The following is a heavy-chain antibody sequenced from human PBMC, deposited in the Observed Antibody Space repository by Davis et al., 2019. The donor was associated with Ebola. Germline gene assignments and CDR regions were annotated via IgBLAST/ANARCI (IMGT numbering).Heavy chain of an antibody. D-gene: IGHD3-22*01. J-gene: IGHJ4*02. Sequence: GESLKISCASPGFTFSSYAMSWVRQAPGKGLEWVSGISGSGGSTYYADSVKGRFSISRDKSKNTLYLQMNSLRAEDTDVYYCAREERISLIVEVIVAPGYFDYWGQGTLVTVSS. V-gene: IGHV3-23*01. CDR2: ISGSGGST. CDR1: GFTFSSYA. CDR3: AREERISLIVEVIVAPGYFDY.